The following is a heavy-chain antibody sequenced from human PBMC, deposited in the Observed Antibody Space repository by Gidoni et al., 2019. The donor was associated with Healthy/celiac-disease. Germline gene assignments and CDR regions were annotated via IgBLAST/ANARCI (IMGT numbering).Heavy chain of an antibody. Sequence: QAQLVQSGAEVKKPGASVKVSCQASGYTFTSYDINWVRQATGQGLEWMGWMNPNSGNTGYAQKFQGRVTMTRNTSISTAYMELSSLRSEDTAVYYCARGPKYCSGGSCYSDYWGQGTLVTVSS. CDR1: GYTFTSYD. J-gene: IGHJ4*02. V-gene: IGHV1-8*01. D-gene: IGHD2-15*01. CDR3: ARGPKYCSGGSCYSDY. CDR2: MNPNSGNT.